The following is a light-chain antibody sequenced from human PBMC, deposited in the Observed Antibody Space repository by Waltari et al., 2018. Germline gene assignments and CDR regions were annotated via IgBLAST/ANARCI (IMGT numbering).Light chain of an antibody. Sequence: QSALTQPPSASGSPGQSVTISCTATSSHVGYVSWYQQLPGEVPKLIIYEVRTRPSGVPDRFSGSKSGNTASLTVSGLQAEDEADYYCSSYLDDDSLYVFGTGTKVTVL. CDR3: SSYLDDDSLYV. J-gene: IGLJ1*01. V-gene: IGLV2-8*01. CDR1: SSHVGY. CDR2: EVR.